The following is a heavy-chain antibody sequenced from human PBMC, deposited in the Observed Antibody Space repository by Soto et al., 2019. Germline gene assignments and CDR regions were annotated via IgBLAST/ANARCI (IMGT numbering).Heavy chain of an antibody. V-gene: IGHV1-8*01. Sequence: ASVKVSCKASGYTFTSYDINWVRQATGQGLEWMGWMNPNSGNTGYAQKFQGRVTMTRNTSISTAYMELSSLRSEDTAVYYCARGDTAMVIGGYYFDYWGQGTLVTVSS. J-gene: IGHJ4*02. CDR3: ARGDTAMVIGGYYFDY. CDR2: MNPNSGNT. CDR1: GYTFTSYD. D-gene: IGHD5-18*01.